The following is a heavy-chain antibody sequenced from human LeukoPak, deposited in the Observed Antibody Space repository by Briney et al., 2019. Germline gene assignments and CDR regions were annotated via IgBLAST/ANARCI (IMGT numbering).Heavy chain of an antibody. J-gene: IGHJ4*02. Sequence: SETLSLTCTVSGGSIKSNYWSWIRQPPGKGLEWIGFIYYSGRTNYNPSLKSRVTISVDTSKSQFSLKLSSVTAADTAVYYCARDQFYYDRSAYYRGFDYWGQGTLVTVSS. D-gene: IGHD3-22*01. CDR1: GGSIKSNY. V-gene: IGHV4-59*01. CDR2: IYYSGRT. CDR3: ARDQFYYDRSAYYRGFDY.